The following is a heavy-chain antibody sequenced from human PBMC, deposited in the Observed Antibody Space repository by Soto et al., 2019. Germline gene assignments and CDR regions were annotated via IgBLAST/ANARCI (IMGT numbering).Heavy chain of an antibody. CDR3: ARDRGITLRMDV. CDR1: GGSVSSGGNY. J-gene: IGHJ6*02. Sequence: QVQLQESGPGLVKPSQTLSLSCTVSGGSVSSGGNYWSWIRQHPGKGLEWIGNILYSGTTYYNPSLKSRVPISVDTSKNQFSLKLSSVTAADTAVYYCARDRGITLRMDVWGQGTTVTVSS. D-gene: IGHD3-16*01. CDR2: ILYSGTT. V-gene: IGHV4-31*03.